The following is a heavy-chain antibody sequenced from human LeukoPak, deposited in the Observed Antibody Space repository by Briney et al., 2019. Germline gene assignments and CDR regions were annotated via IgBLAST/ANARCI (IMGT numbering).Heavy chain of an antibody. D-gene: IGHD3-10*01. CDR3: ARPFGEFTNYFDY. Sequence: GGSLRLSCAASGFTFSSYGMHWVRQAPGKGLEWVAFIRYDGSNKYYADSVKGRFTISRDNAKNSLYLQMNSLRAEDTAVYYCARPFGEFTNYFDYWGQGTLVTVSS. CDR2: IRYDGSNK. J-gene: IGHJ4*02. V-gene: IGHV3-30*02. CDR1: GFTFSSYG.